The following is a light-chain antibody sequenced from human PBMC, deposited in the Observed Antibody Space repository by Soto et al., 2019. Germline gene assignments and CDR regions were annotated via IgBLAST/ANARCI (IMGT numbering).Light chain of an antibody. CDR1: SSDVGSYNL. V-gene: IGLV2-23*01. CDR3: CSYAGSPTYVV. Sequence: QSALTQPASVSGSPGQSITISCTGTSSDVGSYNLVSWFQQHPGKAPKLMIYEGSKRPSGVSNRFSGSKSGNTACLTISGLQAEDEADYYCCSYAGSPTYVVFGGGTELTVL. J-gene: IGLJ2*01. CDR2: EGS.